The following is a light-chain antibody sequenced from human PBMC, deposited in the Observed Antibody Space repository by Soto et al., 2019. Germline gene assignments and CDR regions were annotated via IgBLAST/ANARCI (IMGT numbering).Light chain of an antibody. CDR3: QQRNIWPPVT. Sequence: EIVLTQSPGTLSSSPGERATLSCRASQSVSSSYLAWYQQKPGQPPRLLIYGAFNRAAGIPARFSGSGSGTDFTLTISSLEPEDSAVYYCQQRNIWPPVTFGQGTRLEIK. V-gene: IGKV3D-20*02. J-gene: IGKJ5*01. CDR1: QSVSSSY. CDR2: GAF.